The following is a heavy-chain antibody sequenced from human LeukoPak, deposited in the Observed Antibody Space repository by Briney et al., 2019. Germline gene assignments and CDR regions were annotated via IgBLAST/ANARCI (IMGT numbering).Heavy chain of an antibody. CDR1: GGSFSGYY. V-gene: IGHV4-34*01. Sequence: KPSETLSLTCAVYGGSFSGYYWSWIRQPPGKGLEWIGEINHSGSTNYNPSLKSRVTISVDTSKNQFSLKLSSVTTADTAVYYCAGAGMFYYGSGSYYNWFDPWGQGTLVTVSS. D-gene: IGHD3-10*01. J-gene: IGHJ5*02. CDR3: AGAGMFYYGSGSYYNWFDP. CDR2: INHSGST.